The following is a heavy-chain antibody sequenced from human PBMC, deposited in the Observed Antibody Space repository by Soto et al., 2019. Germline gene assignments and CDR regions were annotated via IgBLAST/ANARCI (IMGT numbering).Heavy chain of an antibody. J-gene: IGHJ1*01. D-gene: IGHD3-3*02. V-gene: IGHV1-3*01. CDR1: GYTFTSHA. CDR3: ARAASIAASGIFFQH. Sequence: QVQLVQSGAEVKEPGASMKVSCKASGYTFTSHAIHWVRQAPGQRLEWMGRINAGSGNTRYSEKFQFRAAMTRDTSATTAYMELSSLRSEDTGVYYCARAASIAASGIFFQHWGQGTPVIVSS. CDR2: INAGSGNT.